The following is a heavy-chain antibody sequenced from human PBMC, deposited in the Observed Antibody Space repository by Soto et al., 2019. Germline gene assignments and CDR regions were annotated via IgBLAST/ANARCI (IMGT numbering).Heavy chain of an antibody. CDR1: GFTFSSYA. J-gene: IGHJ6*02. CDR2: ICSNWGST. Sequence: GGSLRLSCSASGFTFSSYAMHWVRQAPGKGLENVSAICSNWGSTYYADSVKGRFTISRDNSKNTLYLQMSSLRAEDTAVYYCVKDSVFDFWSGYYMDYYYYGMDVWGQGTTVTVSS. CDR3: VKDSVFDFWSGYYMDYYYYGMDV. D-gene: IGHD3-3*01. V-gene: IGHV3-64D*08.